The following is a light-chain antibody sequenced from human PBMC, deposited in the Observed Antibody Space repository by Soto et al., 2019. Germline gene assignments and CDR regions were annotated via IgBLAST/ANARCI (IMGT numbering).Light chain of an antibody. CDR3: SSYTSSGSHV. V-gene: IGLV2-14*03. J-gene: IGLJ1*01. CDR2: DVT. Sequence: QSALTQPDSVSGSPGQSITISCTGTSSDVGGYNYVSWFQQHPGKAPKLMIYDVTNRPSGVSNRFSGSNSGNTASLTISGLQAEDEADFYCSSYTSSGSHVFGTGTKVTVL. CDR1: SSDVGGYNY.